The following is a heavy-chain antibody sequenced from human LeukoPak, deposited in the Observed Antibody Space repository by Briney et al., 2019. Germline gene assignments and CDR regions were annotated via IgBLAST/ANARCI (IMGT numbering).Heavy chain of an antibody. Sequence: GGSLRLSCAASGFTFDNYAMHWVRQAPGRGLEWVSLISGGGSSTSYADSVKGRFTISRDNSKGSLYLQMNSLTTEDTALYYSAKVLGSSSWYSLGYWGQGTLVTVSS. CDR1: GFTFDNYA. CDR2: ISGGGSST. CDR3: AKVLGSSSWYSLGY. J-gene: IGHJ4*02. V-gene: IGHV3-43*02. D-gene: IGHD6-13*01.